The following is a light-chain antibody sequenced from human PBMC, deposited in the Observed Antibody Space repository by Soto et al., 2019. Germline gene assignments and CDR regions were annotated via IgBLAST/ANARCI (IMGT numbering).Light chain of an antibody. V-gene: IGLV2-14*01. J-gene: IGLJ1*01. CDR3: SSYTTSNTYV. CDR1: SSDVGTYDY. Sequence: QSALTQPASVSGSPGQSIAISCTGTSSDVGTYDYVSWFQQHPGKAPELMIFDVSNRPSGVSDRFSGSKSGSTASLTISGLQAEDEADYSCSSYTTSNTYVFGNGTKVTVL. CDR2: DVS.